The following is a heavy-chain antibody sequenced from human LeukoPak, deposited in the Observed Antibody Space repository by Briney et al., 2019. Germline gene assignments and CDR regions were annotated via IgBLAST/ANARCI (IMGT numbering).Heavy chain of an antibody. V-gene: IGHV3-23*01. CDR1: GFTFSSYA. CDR3: AKVTSHTSYDILTGYYITDY. CDR2: ISGRGGST. Sequence: PGGSLRLSCAASGFTFSSYAMSWGRRAPGKGLEGVSGISGRGGSTYYAESVKGRFTISRDNSKNTLYLQMNSLRAEDTAVYYCAKVTSHTSYDILTGYYITDYWGQGTLVTVSS. J-gene: IGHJ4*02. D-gene: IGHD3-9*01.